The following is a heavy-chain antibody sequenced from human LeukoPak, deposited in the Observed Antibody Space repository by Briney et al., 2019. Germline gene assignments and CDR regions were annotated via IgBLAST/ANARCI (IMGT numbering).Heavy chain of an antibody. CDR3: ARDSSRTKAFDY. J-gene: IGHJ4*02. V-gene: IGHV1-3*01. Sequence: ASVKVSCKASGYTFTSYYMHWVRQAPGQRLEWMGWINAGNVNKKYSQKFQGRVTITRDTSASTAYMELSSLRSEDTAVYYCARDSSRTKAFDYWGQGTLVTVSS. CDR1: GYTFTSYY. D-gene: IGHD2-8*01. CDR2: INAGNVNK.